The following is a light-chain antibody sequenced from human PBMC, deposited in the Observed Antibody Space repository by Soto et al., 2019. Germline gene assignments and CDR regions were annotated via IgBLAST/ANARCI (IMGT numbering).Light chain of an antibody. V-gene: IGLV1-40*01. CDR1: SSSIGAGYD. CDR3: QSFDSSLSAVV. Sequence: QSVLTQPPSVSGAPGQRGTISCTGSSSSIGAGYDVHWYQQFPGAAPKLLISGNTNRPSGVPDRFSGSKSGTSASLAITGLQAEDEADYYCQSFDSSLSAVVFGGGTKLTVL. CDR2: GNT. J-gene: IGLJ2*01.